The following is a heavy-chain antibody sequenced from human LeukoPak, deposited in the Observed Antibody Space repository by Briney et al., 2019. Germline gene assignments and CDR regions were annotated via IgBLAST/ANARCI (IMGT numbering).Heavy chain of an antibody. D-gene: IGHD4-17*01. Sequence: PGGSLRLSCAASGFTFSSYGMHWVRQAPGKGLEWVAVIWYDGSNKYYADSVKGRFIISRDNSKNTLYLQMNSLRAEDTAVYYCARDFTDYGYYGCPDYWGQGTLVTVSS. J-gene: IGHJ4*02. V-gene: IGHV3-33*01. CDR2: IWYDGSNK. CDR1: GFTFSSYG. CDR3: ARDFTDYGYYGCPDY.